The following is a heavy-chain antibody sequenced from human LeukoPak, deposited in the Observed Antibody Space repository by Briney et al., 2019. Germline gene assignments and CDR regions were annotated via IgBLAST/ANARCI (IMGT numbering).Heavy chain of an antibody. V-gene: IGHV3-73*01. CDR2: IRSKANSYAT. Sequence: GGSPRLSCAASGFTFSGSAMHWVRQASGKGLEWVGRIRSKANSYATAYAASVKGRFTISRDDSKNMAYLQMNSLKTEDTAVYYCTRRRLGLRGDDAFDIWGQGTMVTVSS. CDR1: GFTFSGSA. J-gene: IGHJ3*02. CDR3: TRRRLGLRGDDAFDI. D-gene: IGHD3-16*01.